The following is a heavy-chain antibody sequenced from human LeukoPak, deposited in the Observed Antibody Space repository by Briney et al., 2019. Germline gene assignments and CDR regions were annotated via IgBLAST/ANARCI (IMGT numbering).Heavy chain of an antibody. V-gene: IGHV4-59*08. CDR1: GGSISSYY. CDR3: ARRASSGWYFDY. D-gene: IGHD6-19*01. J-gene: IGHJ4*02. Sequence: PSETLSLTCTVSGGSISSYYWSWIRQPPGKGLEWIGYTYYSGSTNYNPSLKSRVTISVDTSKNQFSLKLSSVTAADTAVYYCARRASSGWYFDYWGQGTLVTVSS. CDR2: TYYSGST.